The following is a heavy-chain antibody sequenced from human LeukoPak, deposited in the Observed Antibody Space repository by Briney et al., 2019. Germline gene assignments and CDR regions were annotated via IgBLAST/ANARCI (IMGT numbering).Heavy chain of an antibody. V-gene: IGHV3-48*01. CDR3: TRDHEDIVVVVAADY. J-gene: IGHJ4*02. D-gene: IGHD2-15*01. CDR2: ISSSSSTI. CDR1: GFTFSSYS. Sequence: GGSLRLSCAASGFTFSSYSMNWVRQAPGKGLEWVSYISSSSSTIYYADSVKGRFTISRDNAKNSLYLQMNSLRAEDTAVYYCTRDHEDIVVVVAADYWGQGTLVTVSS.